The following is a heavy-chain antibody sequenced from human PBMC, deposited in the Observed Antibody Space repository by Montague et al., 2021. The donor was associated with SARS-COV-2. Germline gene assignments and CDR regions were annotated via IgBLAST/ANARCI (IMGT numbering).Heavy chain of an antibody. Sequence: SETLSLTCTVSGYSINSNYYWGWIRQPPGKGLEWIGCSYHSGTTHYHPFLKSRVTISLDTSNNHFSLKVTSVTAADTAVYYCARAPYYGPGKPYQFDYWGRGTLVTVSS. D-gene: IGHD3-10*01. CDR3: ARAPYYGPGKPYQFDY. CDR1: GYSINSNYY. J-gene: IGHJ4*02. V-gene: IGHV4-38-2*02. CDR2: SYHSGTT.